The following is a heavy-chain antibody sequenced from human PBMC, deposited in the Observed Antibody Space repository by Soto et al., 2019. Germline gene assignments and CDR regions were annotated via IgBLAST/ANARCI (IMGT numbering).Heavy chain of an antibody. CDR1: GYTFTSYG. J-gene: IGHJ5*02. Sequence: GASVKVSCKASGYTFTSYGISWVRQAPGQGLEWMGWISAYNGNTNYAQKLQGRVTMTTDTSTSTAYMELRSLRSDDTAVYYCARDDRRDCGGDCWVNWFDPWGQGTLVTVSS. V-gene: IGHV1-18*01. D-gene: IGHD2-21*02. CDR2: ISAYNGNT. CDR3: ARDDRRDCGGDCWVNWFDP.